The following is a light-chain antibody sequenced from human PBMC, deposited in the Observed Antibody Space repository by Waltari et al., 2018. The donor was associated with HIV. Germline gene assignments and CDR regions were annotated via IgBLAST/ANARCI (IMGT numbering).Light chain of an antibody. CDR2: SAS. CDR3: LQLSNFPFT. J-gene: IGKJ2*01. V-gene: IGKV1-9*01. CDR1: QDISTN. Sequence: DIRLTQSPSLLSASVGDRVSFTCRSSQDISTNLAWFQQKPGKVPNLLIYSASTLHVGVPSRFSGSGSGTEFTLTIDVLQTEDFATYYCLQLSNFPFTFGPGTKLAIK.